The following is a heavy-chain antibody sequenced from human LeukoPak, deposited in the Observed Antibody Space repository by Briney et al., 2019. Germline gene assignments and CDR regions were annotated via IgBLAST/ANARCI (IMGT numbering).Heavy chain of an antibody. J-gene: IGHJ5*02. CDR3: TRRVDATRWYDP. CDR1: GFTFSTYW. CDR2: ISDDGTTT. V-gene: IGHV3-74*01. D-gene: IGHD2-15*01. Sequence: GRSLRLSCAASGFTFSTYWMHWVRQAPGEGLVWVSRISDDGTTTIYADSVKGRFTISRDNAKNTLYLEMNSLRVEDAAVYYCTRRVDATRWYDPWGQGTLVTVSS.